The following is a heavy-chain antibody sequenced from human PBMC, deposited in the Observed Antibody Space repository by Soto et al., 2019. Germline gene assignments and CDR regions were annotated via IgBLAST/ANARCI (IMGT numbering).Heavy chain of an antibody. Sequence: EVQLVETGGGLIQPGGSLKLSCAASGYTFSDSAMHWVRQASGKGLEWVGRIRSKANNYATVYAASVKGRFTISRDDSRNTAYLQMNSLKNEDTAVYYCARLWSEREPNFDYWGQGTLVSVSS. D-gene: IGHD1-26*01. CDR3: ARLWSEREPNFDY. J-gene: IGHJ4*02. V-gene: IGHV3-73*01. CDR2: IRSKANNYAT. CDR1: GYTFSDSA.